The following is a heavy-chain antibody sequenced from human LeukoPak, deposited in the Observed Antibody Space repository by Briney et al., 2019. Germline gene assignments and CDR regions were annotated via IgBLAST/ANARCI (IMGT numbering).Heavy chain of an antibody. Sequence: PGGSLRLSCAASGFTFSSYGMHWVRQAPGKGLEWVALISSDGSNQYYADSVKGRFTISRDSSRNTLYLQMNSLRAEDTAVYYCAKDYFTCSGGTCYSSPGFDYWGQGTLVTVSS. J-gene: IGHJ4*02. CDR2: ISSDGSNQ. D-gene: IGHD2-15*01. CDR3: AKDYFTCSGGTCYSSPGFDY. V-gene: IGHV3-30*18. CDR1: GFTFSSYG.